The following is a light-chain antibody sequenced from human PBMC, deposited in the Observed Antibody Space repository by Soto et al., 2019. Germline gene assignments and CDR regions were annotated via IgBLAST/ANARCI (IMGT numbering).Light chain of an antibody. Sequence: DIQLTQSPSFLSASVGDRVTITCRASQGISSDLAWYQQNPGKAPKLLIYAASTLQNGVPSTFSGSGSGTEFTLTINSLQSEDFAVYYCQQYNNWPITFGQGTRLEIK. CDR3: QQYNNWPIT. CDR2: AAS. J-gene: IGKJ5*01. V-gene: IGKV1-9*01. CDR1: QGISSD.